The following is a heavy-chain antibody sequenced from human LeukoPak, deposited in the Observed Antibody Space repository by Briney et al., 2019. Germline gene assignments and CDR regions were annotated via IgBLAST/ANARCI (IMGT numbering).Heavy chain of an antibody. CDR1: GFTFSSYD. V-gene: IGHV3-13*01. D-gene: IGHD4-17*01. CDR3: ARAQPNNYGDPTLFDL. J-gene: IGHJ4*02. Sequence: PGGSLRLSCAASGFTFSSYDMHWVRQATGKGLEWVSAIGTAGDTYYPGSVKGRFTISRENAKNSLYLQINSLRAEDTAVYYCARAQPNNYGDPTLFDLWGQGTLVTVSS. CDR2: IGTAGDT.